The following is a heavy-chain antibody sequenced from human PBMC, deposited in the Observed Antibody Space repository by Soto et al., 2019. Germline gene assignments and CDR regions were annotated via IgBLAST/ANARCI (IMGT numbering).Heavy chain of an antibody. CDR3: ARGNHRWLQVWYFDL. Sequence: QVQLVQSGAEVKKPGSSVTVSCKASGGTFSSYTISWVRQAPGQGLEWMGGIIPIFGTANYAQEFQGRVTITADDSTSTDYMELSSLRSEDTAVYYCARGNHRWLQVWYFDLWGRGTLVTVSS. J-gene: IGHJ2*01. CDR2: IIPIFGTA. D-gene: IGHD5-12*01. V-gene: IGHV1-69*12. CDR1: GGTFSSYT.